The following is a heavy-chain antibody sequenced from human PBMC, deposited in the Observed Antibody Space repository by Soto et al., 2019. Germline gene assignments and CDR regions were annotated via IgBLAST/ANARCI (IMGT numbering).Heavy chain of an antibody. CDR2: IYYSGST. J-gene: IGHJ4*02. CDR1: GGSVSSGSYY. Sequence: SETLSLTCTVSGGSVSSGSYYWSWIRQPPGKGLEWIGYIYYSGSTNYNPSLKSRVTISVDTSKNQFSLKLSSVTAADTAVYYCARELVGGGSGWYFDYWGQGTLDTVSS. CDR3: ARELVGGGSGWYFDY. V-gene: IGHV4-61*01. D-gene: IGHD6-19*01.